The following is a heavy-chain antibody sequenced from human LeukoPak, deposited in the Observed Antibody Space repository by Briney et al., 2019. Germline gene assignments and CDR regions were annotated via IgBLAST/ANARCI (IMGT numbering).Heavy chain of an antibody. CDR1: GFTFSSYA. CDR2: ISGSGGST. V-gene: IGHV3-23*01. J-gene: IGHJ4*02. CDR3: AKDQSWADYYDSSLRFDY. Sequence: QPGGSLRLSCAASGFTFSSYAMSWVRQAPGKGLEWVSAISGSGGSTYYADSVKGRFTISRDNSRNTLYLQMNSLRAEDTAVYYCAKDQSWADYYDSSLRFDYWGQGTLVTVSS. D-gene: IGHD3-22*01.